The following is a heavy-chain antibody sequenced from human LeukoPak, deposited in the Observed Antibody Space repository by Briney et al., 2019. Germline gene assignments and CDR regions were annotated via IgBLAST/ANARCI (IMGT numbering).Heavy chain of an antibody. Sequence: GGSLRLSCTASGFTFGDYAMSWVRQAPGKGLEWGGFIRSKAYGGTTEYAASVKGRFTISRDDSKSIAYLQMNSLKTEDTAVYYCTRPPAVLRFFGGSKPLDYYYMDVWGKGTTVTVSS. J-gene: IGHJ6*03. CDR1: GFTFGDYA. CDR3: TRPPAVLRFFGGSKPLDYYYMDV. D-gene: IGHD3-3*01. CDR2: IRSKAYGGTT. V-gene: IGHV3-49*04.